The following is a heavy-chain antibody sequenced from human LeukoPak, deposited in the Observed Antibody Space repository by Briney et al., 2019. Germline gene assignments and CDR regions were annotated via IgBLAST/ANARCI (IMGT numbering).Heavy chain of an antibody. CDR2: INPSCGST. CDR3: AREEVAAAGPSPCDY. Sequence: PGASVKVSCKASGYTFTSHYMHWVRQAPGQGLEWMGIINPSCGSTSYAQKFQGRVTMTRDTSTSTVYMELSSLRSEDTAVYYCAREEVAAAGPSPCDYWGQGTLVTVSS. D-gene: IGHD6-13*01. V-gene: IGHV1-46*01. J-gene: IGHJ4*02. CDR1: GYTFTSHY.